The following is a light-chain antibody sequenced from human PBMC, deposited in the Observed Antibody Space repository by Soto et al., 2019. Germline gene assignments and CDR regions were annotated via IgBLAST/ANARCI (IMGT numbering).Light chain of an antibody. Sequence: DIQMTQSPSSLSAFIGDRVTITCRTSHNISSHLNWYHQKPGKAPNLLIYAASSLQSGVTSGFSGSRSGTDFTLTITSLQPDDFATYSCQQSFSIPYTFGQGTKIQFK. V-gene: IGKV1-39*01. CDR3: QQSFSIPYT. CDR2: AAS. J-gene: IGKJ2*01. CDR1: HNISSH.